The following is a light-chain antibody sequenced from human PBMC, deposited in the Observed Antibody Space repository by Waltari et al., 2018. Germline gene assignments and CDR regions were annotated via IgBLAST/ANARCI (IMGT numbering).Light chain of an antibody. CDR1: QSVSND. CDR3: QQRSSWPLA. CDR2: DAS. V-gene: IGKV3-11*01. Sequence: EIVLTQSPATLSLYTGERANLSCRASQSVSNDLAWYQQNPGQAPRLLIYDASNRATGIPARFSGSGSGTDFTLTISSLEPEDFAVYYCQQRSSWPLAFGQGTKLEIK. J-gene: IGKJ2*01.